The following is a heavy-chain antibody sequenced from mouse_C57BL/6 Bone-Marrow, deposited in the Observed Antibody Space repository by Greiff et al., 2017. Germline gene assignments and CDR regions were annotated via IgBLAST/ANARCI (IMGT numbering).Heavy chain of an antibody. J-gene: IGHJ1*03. V-gene: IGHV1-85*01. D-gene: IGHD1-1*01. CDR1: GYTFTSYD. CDR3: ARDYGSSYWYFDV. Sequence: VQLQESGPELVKPGASVKLSCKASGYTFTSYDINWVKQRPGQGLEWIGWIYPRDGSTKYTEKFKGKATLTVDTSSSTAYMELPSLTSEDSAVYFCARDYGSSYWYFDVWGTGTTVTVSS. CDR2: IYPRDGST.